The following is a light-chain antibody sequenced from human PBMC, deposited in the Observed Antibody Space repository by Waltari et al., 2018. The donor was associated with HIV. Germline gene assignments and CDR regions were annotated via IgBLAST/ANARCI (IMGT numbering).Light chain of an antibody. Sequence: FILTQPHSVSGSPGKTVKIPCARTSGSLARNYVQGYQQGPGKIPKILIYEDDQRSSGGPDRSSGSIVTSSNSASLTISGLRTEDEADYYCQSYASTTRNVVFGGGTKLTVL. V-gene: IGLV6-57*01. CDR1: SGSLARNY. CDR3: QSYASTTRNVV. J-gene: IGLJ2*01. CDR2: EDD.